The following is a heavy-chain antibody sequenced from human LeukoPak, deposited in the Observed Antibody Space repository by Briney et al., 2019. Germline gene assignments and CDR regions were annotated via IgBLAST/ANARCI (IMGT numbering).Heavy chain of an antibody. J-gene: IGHJ5*02. CDR3: AKGGTKVRGVTGNS. CDR2: ISGGGTST. V-gene: IGHV3-23*01. CDR1: GFTFSSFA. Sequence: GGSLRLSCAASGFTFSSFAMNWVRQAPGKGLEWVSSISGGGTSTYYADSVKGRFTISRDNSKNTLYLQMNSLRAEDTAVYYCAKGGTKVRGVTGNSWGQGTLVTVSS. D-gene: IGHD3-10*01.